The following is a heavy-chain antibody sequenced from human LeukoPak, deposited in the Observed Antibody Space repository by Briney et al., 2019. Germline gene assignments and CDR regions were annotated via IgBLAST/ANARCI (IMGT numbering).Heavy chain of an antibody. Sequence: GGSLRLSCAASGFTVSSNYMSWVRQAPGKGLEWVSVIYSGGSTYYADSVKGRFTISRDNSKNTLYLQMNSLRADDTAVYYCARQRRVRGAKEVYYYYYYYMDVWGKGTTVTISS. CDR1: GFTVSSNY. CDR3: ARQRRVRGAKEVYYYYYYYMDV. D-gene: IGHD3-10*01. V-gene: IGHV3-53*05. J-gene: IGHJ6*03. CDR2: IYSGGST.